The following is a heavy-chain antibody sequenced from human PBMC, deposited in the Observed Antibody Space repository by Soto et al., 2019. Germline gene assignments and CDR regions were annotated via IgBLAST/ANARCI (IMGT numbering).Heavy chain of an antibody. V-gene: IGHV3-48*03. CDR3: ARGGDCSGGSCPEGYYGMDV. J-gene: IGHJ6*02. CDR2: ISSSGSTI. CDR1: GFTFSSYE. D-gene: IGHD2-15*01. Sequence: PGGSLRLSCAASGFTFSSYEMNWVRQAPGKGLEWVSYISSSGSTIYYADSVKGRFTISRDNAKNSLYLQMNSLRAEDTAVYYCARGGDCSGGSCPEGYYGMDVWGQGTTVTVSS.